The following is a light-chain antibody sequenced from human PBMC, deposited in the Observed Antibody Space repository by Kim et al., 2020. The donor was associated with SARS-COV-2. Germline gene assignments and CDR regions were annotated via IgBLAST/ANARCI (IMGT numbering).Light chain of an antibody. CDR3: QQRSNWLT. J-gene: IGKJ4*01. Sequence: SLYPGERAPLPCRASQSVSSYLAWYQQKPGQAPRLLIYDASNRATGIPARFSGSGSGTDFTLTISSLEPEDFAVYYCQQRSNWLTFGGGTKVDIK. CDR1: QSVSSY. V-gene: IGKV3-11*01. CDR2: DAS.